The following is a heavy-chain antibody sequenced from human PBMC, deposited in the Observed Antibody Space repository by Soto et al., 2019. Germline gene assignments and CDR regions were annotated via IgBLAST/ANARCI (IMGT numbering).Heavy chain of an antibody. D-gene: IGHD3-22*01. CDR1: GFTFSSYG. CDR2: IWYDGSNK. V-gene: IGHV3-33*01. Sequence: GSLRLSCAASGFTFSSYGMHWVRQAPGKGLEWVAVIWYDGSNKYYADSVKGRFTISRDNSKNTLYLQMNSLRAEDTAVYYCARDKYYYDSSGYDTFDYWGQVTLVTVSS. CDR3: ARDKYYYDSSGYDTFDY. J-gene: IGHJ4*02.